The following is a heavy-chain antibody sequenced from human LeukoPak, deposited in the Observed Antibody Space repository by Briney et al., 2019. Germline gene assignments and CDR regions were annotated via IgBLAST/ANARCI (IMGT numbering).Heavy chain of an antibody. J-gene: IGHJ4*02. Sequence: GGSLRLSCAASGFTFSGYWMSWVRQAPGKGLEYMANINHDGSEEYYVDSVKGRFTISRDNAKNSLFLQMNSLRVEDTAVYYCARDTSAERDQQLANWGQGTLVTVSS. CDR2: INHDGSEE. CDR1: GFTFSGYW. V-gene: IGHV3-7*04. D-gene: IGHD6-13*01. CDR3: ARDTSAERDQQLAN.